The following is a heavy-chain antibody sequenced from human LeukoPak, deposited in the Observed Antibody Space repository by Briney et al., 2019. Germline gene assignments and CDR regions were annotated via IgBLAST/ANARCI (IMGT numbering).Heavy chain of an antibody. J-gene: IGHJ5*02. V-gene: IGHV3-23*01. CDR1: GFTFSSYA. CDR2: ISGSGGST. D-gene: IGHD3-10*01. CDR3: AKNGELLWFGELPWFDP. Sequence: PGGSLRLSCAASGFTFSSYAMSWVRQAPGKGLEWVSAISGSGGSTYYADSVKGRFTISRDNSKNTLYLQMNSLRAEDTAVYYCAKNGELLWFGELPWFDPWGQGTLVTVSS.